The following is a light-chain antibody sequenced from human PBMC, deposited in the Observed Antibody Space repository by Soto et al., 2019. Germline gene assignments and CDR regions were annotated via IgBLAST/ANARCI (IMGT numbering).Light chain of an antibody. CDR1: SSNIGAGYD. CDR3: QSYDNSLSGPV. J-gene: IGLJ1*01. V-gene: IGLV1-40*01. Sequence: SVLTQPPSVSGAPGQRVTISCTGGSSNIGAGYDVHWYQQLPGTAPKLLIYGNNNRPSGVPDRFSGSKSGTSASLAITGLQAEDEADYYCQSYDNSLSGPVFGTGTKLTVL. CDR2: GNN.